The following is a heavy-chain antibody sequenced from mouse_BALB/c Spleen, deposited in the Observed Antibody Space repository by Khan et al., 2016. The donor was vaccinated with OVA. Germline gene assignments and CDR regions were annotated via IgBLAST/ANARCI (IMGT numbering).Heavy chain of an antibody. CDR3: ARDGAYYRNDGWFAY. CDR1: GYTFTSYT. CDR2: INPSSGYT. D-gene: IGHD2-14*01. V-gene: IGHV1-4*01. J-gene: IGHJ3*01. Sequence: QIQLVQSGAELARPGASVKMSCKASGYTFTSYTIPWIKQRPGQGLEWIGYINPSSGYTNYNQKFKDKATLTADKSSTTAYMQLSSLTSDDSAVYYCARDGAYYRNDGWFAYWGQGTLVTVSA.